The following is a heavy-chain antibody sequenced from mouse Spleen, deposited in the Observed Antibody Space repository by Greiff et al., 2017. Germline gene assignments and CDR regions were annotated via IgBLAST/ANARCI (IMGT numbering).Heavy chain of an antibody. J-gene: IGHJ2*01. CDR1: GFTFSSYA. D-gene: IGHD1-1*01. V-gene: IGHV5-9-3*01. Sequence: DVQLVESGGGLVKLGGSLKLSCAASGFTFSSYAMSWVRQTPEKRLEWVATISSGGGNTYYPDSVKGRFTISRDNAKNTLYLQMSSLKSEDTAMYYCARVVLRSYFDYWGQGTTLTVSS. CDR2: ISSGGGNT. CDR3: ARVVLRSYFDY.